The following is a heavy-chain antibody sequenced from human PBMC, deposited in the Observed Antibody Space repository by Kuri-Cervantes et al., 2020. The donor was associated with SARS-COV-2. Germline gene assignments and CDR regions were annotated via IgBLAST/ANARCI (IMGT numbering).Heavy chain of an antibody. Sequence: SETLSLTCSVSGGSISTNYWSWIRQPPGKGLEWIGSIYYSGSTYYNPSLKSRVTISVDTSKNQFSLKLSSVTAADTAVYYCASDPSYYYGSGSSNWFDPWGQGTLVTVSS. CDR2: IYYSGST. CDR3: ASDPSYYYGSGSSNWFDP. J-gene: IGHJ5*02. V-gene: IGHV4-59*05. CDR1: GGSISTNY. D-gene: IGHD3-10*01.